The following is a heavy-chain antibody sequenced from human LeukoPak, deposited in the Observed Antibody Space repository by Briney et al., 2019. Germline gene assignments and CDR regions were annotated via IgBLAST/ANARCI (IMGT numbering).Heavy chain of an antibody. V-gene: IGHV4-59*08. CDR1: GGSISSSY. Sequence: LETLSLTCTVSGGSISSSYWSWIRQPPGKGLEWIGYIYYSGITNYNPSLKTRVTISVDTSKNQFSLKLSSVTAADTAVYYCARLPTSWLDPWGQGTLVTVSS. CDR3: ARLPTSWLDP. J-gene: IGHJ5*02. CDR2: IYYSGIT.